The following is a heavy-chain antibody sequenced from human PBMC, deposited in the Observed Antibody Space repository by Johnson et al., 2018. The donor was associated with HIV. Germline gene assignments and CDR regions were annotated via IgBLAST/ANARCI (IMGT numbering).Heavy chain of an antibody. J-gene: IGHJ3*02. Sequence: QVQLVESGGGLVKPVGSLRLSCAASGFTFSDYYMSWIRQAPGKGLEWVAVISYDGSNKYYADSVKGRFTISRDNSKNTLYLQMNSLRAEDTAVYYCARDAGTYLVFDGEYLNAFDIWGQGTMVTVSS. V-gene: IGHV3-30*03. CDR3: ARDAGTYLVFDGEYLNAFDI. D-gene: IGHD1-1*01. CDR1: GFTFSDYY. CDR2: ISYDGSNK.